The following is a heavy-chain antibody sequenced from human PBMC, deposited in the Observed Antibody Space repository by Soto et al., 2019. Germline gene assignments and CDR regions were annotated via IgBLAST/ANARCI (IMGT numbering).Heavy chain of an antibody. CDR3: ARGPENLYSSGLPYFDY. CDR1: GYTFTGYY. D-gene: IGHD6-19*01. CDR2: INPNSGGT. V-gene: IGHV1-2*02. Sequence: QVQLVQSGAEVKKPGASVKVSCKASGYTFTGYYMHWVRQAPGQGLEWMGWINPNSGGTNYAQKFQGRVTMTRDTSISTAYMELSRLRSDDTAVYYCARGPENLYSSGLPYFDYWGQGTLVTVSS. J-gene: IGHJ4*02.